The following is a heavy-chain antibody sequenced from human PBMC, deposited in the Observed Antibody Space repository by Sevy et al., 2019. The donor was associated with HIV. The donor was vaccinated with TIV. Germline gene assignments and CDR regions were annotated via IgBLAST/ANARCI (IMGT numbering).Heavy chain of an antibody. J-gene: IGHJ4*02. CDR1: VFTFSSYV. CDR3: ARDLVGATSD. D-gene: IGHD1-26*01. V-gene: IGHV3-30*04. Sequence: GGSLRLSCAASVFTFSSYVMHWVRQAPGKGLEWVALIWDDGSDKYYADSVKGRFTISRDNSKNMLYLQMNSLRPEDTAVYYCARDLVGATSDWGQGTLVTVSS. CDR2: IWDDGSDK.